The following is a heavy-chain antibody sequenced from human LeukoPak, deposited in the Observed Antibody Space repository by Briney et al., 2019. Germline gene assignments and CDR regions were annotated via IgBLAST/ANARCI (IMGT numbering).Heavy chain of an antibody. V-gene: IGHV1-18*01. CDR2: ISAYNGNT. Sequence: GSVKVSCKASGYTFTSYGISWVRQAPGQGLEWMGWISAYNGNTNYAQKLQGRVTMTTDTSTSTAYMELRSLRSDDTAVYYCARGTPLVWELQPFDYWGQGTLVTVSS. CDR3: ARGTPLVWELQPFDY. CDR1: GYTFTSYG. J-gene: IGHJ4*02. D-gene: IGHD1-26*01.